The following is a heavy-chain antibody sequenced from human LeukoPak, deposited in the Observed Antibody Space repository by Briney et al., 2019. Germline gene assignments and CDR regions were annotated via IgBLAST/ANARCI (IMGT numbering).Heavy chain of an antibody. CDR3: ARDYYDSSGYSVRGLDY. CDR1: GFTFSSYA. Sequence: GGSLRLSCAASGFTFSSYAMHWVRQAPGKGLEWVAVISYDGSNKYYADSVKGRFTISRDNSKNTLYLQMNSLRAEDTAVYYCARDYYDSSGYSVRGLDYWGQGTLVTVSS. D-gene: IGHD3-22*01. V-gene: IGHV3-30-3*01. CDR2: ISYDGSNK. J-gene: IGHJ4*02.